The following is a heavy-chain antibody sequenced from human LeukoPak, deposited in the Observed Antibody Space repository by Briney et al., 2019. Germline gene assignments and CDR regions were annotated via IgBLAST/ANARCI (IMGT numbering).Heavy chain of an antibody. D-gene: IGHD6-19*01. CDR2: IWYDGSNK. Sequence: PGGSLRLSCAASGFTFSSYGMHWVRQAPGKGLEWVAVIWYDGSNKYYADSVKGRFTISRDNSKNTLYLQMNSLRAEDTAVYYCARDPRSRQWLVGEFDYWGQGTLVTVSS. CDR3: ARDPRSRQWLVGEFDY. V-gene: IGHV3-33*08. J-gene: IGHJ4*02. CDR1: GFTFSSYG.